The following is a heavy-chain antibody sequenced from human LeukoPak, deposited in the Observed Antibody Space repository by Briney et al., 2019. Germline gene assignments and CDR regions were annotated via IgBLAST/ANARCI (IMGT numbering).Heavy chain of an antibody. Sequence: PSETLSLTCTVSGGSVSSGSYYWSWIRQPPGKGLEWIGYIYYSGSTNYNPSLKSRVTISVDTSKNQFSPKLSSVTAADTAVYYCARSLYSYLAYWGQGTLVTVSS. V-gene: IGHV4-61*01. CDR2: IYYSGST. J-gene: IGHJ4*02. CDR3: ARSLYSYLAY. D-gene: IGHD5-18*01. CDR1: GGSVSSGSYY.